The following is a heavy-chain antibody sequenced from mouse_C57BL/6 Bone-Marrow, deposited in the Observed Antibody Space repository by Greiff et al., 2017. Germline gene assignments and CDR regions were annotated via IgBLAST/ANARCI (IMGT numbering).Heavy chain of an antibody. D-gene: IGHD1-1*01. Sequence: VQLKQSGAELVRPGASVKLSCTASGFNIKDDYMHWVKQRPEQGLEWIGWIDPENGDTEYASKFQGKATITADTSSNTAYLQLSSLTSEDTAVYYCTTVFITTVVATGAMDYWGQVTSVTVSS. V-gene: IGHV14-4*01. CDR3: TTVFITTVVATGAMDY. CDR2: IDPENGDT. CDR1: GFNIKDDY. J-gene: IGHJ4*01.